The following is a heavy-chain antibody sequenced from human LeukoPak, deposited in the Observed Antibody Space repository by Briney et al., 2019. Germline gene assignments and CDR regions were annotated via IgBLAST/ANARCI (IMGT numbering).Heavy chain of an antibody. V-gene: IGHV3-21*01. D-gene: IGHD3-22*01. Sequence: GGSLRLSCAASGFIFSSYGLNWVRQAPGKGLEWVSSISSSSSYIYYSDSVKGRFTISRDNAKNSLCLQMNSLRAEDTAVYYCARGYYYDSSGFPHFYGMDVWGQGTTVTVSS. CDR2: ISSSSSYI. CDR1: GFIFSSYG. CDR3: ARGYYYDSSGFPHFYGMDV. J-gene: IGHJ6*02.